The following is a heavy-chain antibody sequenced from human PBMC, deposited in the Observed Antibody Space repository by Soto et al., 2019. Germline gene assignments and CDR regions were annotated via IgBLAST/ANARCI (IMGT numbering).Heavy chain of an antibody. D-gene: IGHD3-9*01. Sequence: PGGSLRLSCSASGFTFSSYAMHWVRQAPGKGLEYVSAISSNGGSTYYADSVKGRFTISRDNSKNTLYLQMSSLRAEDTAVYYCVLGRYYDILTGYYKDYYYYGMDVWGQGTTVTFSS. CDR1: GFTFSSYA. CDR2: ISSNGGST. CDR3: VLGRYYDILTGYYKDYYYYGMDV. J-gene: IGHJ6*02. V-gene: IGHV3-64D*06.